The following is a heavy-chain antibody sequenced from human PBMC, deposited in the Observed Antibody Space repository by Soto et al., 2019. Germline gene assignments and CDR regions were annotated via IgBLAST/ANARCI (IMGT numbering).Heavy chain of an antibody. V-gene: IGHV1-69*08. J-gene: IGHJ4*01. D-gene: IGHD3-10*01. CDR2: IIPLFGTL. CDR1: GGTFNNHL. Sequence: QVQLVQSGAEVNKPGSSVNVSCKASGGTFNNHLISWVRQAPGQGLEWMGTIIPLFGTLNYAQKFKGRVTLSAGRYXXTADKKQTSLKSDDTAVYSCASGSPYGSERYPVDYWRQGTLISGTS. CDR3: ASGSPYGSERYPVDY.